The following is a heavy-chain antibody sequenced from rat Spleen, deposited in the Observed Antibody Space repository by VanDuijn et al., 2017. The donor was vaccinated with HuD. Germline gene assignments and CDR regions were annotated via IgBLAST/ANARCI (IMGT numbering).Heavy chain of an antibody. J-gene: IGHJ3*01. CDR1: GFTFNNYW. CDR2: ITNTGGST. V-gene: IGHV5-31*01. CDR3: ARQDTSGYSNWFAY. D-gene: IGHD4-3*01. Sequence: EVQLVESDGGLVQPGRSLKLSCVASGFTFNNYWMTWIRQAPGKGLEWVASITNTGGSTYYPDSVKGRFTISRDNSKSTLYLQVDCLRSEDTATYYCARQDTSGYSNWFAYWGQGTLVTVSS.